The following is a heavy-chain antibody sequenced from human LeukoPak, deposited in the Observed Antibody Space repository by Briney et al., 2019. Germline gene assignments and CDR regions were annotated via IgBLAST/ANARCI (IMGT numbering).Heavy chain of an antibody. CDR1: GGSFSGYY. V-gene: IGHV4-34*01. D-gene: IGHD3-3*01. Sequence: SETLSLTCAVYGGSFSGYYWSWIRQPPGKGLEWIGSIYYSGSTYYNPSLKSRVTISVDTSKNQFSLKLSSVTAADTAVYYCARALSPDGLRSPYYYYGMDVWGQGTTVTVSS. J-gene: IGHJ6*02. CDR3: ARALSPDGLRSPYYYYGMDV. CDR2: IYYSGST.